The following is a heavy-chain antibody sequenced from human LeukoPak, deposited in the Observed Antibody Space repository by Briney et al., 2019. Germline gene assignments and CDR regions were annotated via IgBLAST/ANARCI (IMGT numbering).Heavy chain of an antibody. CDR2: IYYSGST. CDR1: GGSISSYY. V-gene: IGHV4-59*12. J-gene: IGHJ4*02. D-gene: IGHD1-26*01. Sequence: SETLSLTCTVSGGSISSYYWSWIRQPPGKGLEWIGYIYYSGSTNYNPSLKSRVTISVDTSKNQFSLKLSSVTAADTAVYYCARRRRGSYLTWDYWGQGTLVTVSS. CDR3: ARRRRGSYLTWDY.